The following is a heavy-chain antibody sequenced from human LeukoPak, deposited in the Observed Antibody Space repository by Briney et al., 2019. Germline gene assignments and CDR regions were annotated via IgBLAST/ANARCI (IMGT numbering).Heavy chain of an antibody. V-gene: IGHV4-34*01. D-gene: IGHD3-10*01. CDR2: INHSGST. CDR3: ARGNVVTKVFDY. CDR1: GGSFSGYY. J-gene: IGHJ4*02. Sequence: PSETLSLTCAVYGGSFSGYYWSWIRQPPGKGLEWIGEINHSGSTNYNPSLKSRVTISVDTSKNQFSLKLSSVTAADTAVYYCARGNVVTKVFDYWGQGTLVTVSS.